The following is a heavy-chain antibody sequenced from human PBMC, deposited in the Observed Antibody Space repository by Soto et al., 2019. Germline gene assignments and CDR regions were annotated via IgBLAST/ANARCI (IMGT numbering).Heavy chain of an antibody. CDR2: ISGSGGST. CDR3: AKDFSGYCSSTSCPRGYYYYGMDV. J-gene: IGHJ6*02. Sequence: GGSLRLSCAASGFTFSSYAMSWVRQAPGKGLEWVSAISGSGGSTYYADSVKGRFTISRDNSKNTLYLQMNSLRAEDTAVYYCAKDFSGYCSSTSCPRGYYYYGMDVWGQGTTVTVS. D-gene: IGHD2-2*03. CDR1: GFTFSSYA. V-gene: IGHV3-23*01.